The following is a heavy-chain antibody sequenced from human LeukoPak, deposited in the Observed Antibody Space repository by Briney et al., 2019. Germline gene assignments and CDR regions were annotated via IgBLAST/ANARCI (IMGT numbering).Heavy chain of an antibody. J-gene: IGHJ5*02. CDR1: GGSITSGPFH. CDR3: ARTGTLSSGDYFDP. Sequence: SETLSLTCAVSGGSITSGPFHWGWTRQTPGKGLEWIGAILHSGSTSYNPSLQSRVTISLDTSKNQFSLKLSSVTAADTAVYYCARTGTLSSGDYFDPWGQGTLVTVSS. V-gene: IGHV4-39*07. D-gene: IGHD3-10*01. CDR2: ILHSGST.